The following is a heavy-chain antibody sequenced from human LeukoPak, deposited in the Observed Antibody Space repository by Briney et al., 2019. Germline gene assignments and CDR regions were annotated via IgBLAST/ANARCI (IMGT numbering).Heavy chain of an antibody. V-gene: IGHV3-7*03. Sequence: GGSLRLSCAASGFTLSSHWMTWVRQVPGRGPEWVANVNRDGSETYYLDSVKGQFTISKDNAKNSLYLQMNSLRAEDTALYHCARNNGMDVWGQGTTVIVSS. CDR2: VNRDGSET. CDR1: GFTLSSHW. J-gene: IGHJ6*02. CDR3: ARNNGMDV.